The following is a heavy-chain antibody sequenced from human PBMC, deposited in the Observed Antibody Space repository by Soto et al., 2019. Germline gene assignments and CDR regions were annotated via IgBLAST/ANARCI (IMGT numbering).Heavy chain of an antibody. J-gene: IGHJ5*02. CDR1: GGSISSRGFY. V-gene: IGHV4-31*03. CDR2: IYYSGST. CDR3: ARGLTVNIVATISNWFDP. Sequence: SETLSLTCTVSGGSISSRGFYWTWIRQHPGKGLEWIGYIYYSGSTYYNPSLKSRATISPDTSKNQFSLKLDSVTVADTAVYYCARGLTVNIVATISNWFDPWGQGTLVTVSS. D-gene: IGHD5-12*01.